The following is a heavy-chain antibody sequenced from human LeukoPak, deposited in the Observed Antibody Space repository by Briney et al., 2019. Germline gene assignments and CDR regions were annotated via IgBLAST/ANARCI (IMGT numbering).Heavy chain of an antibody. J-gene: IGHJ4*02. V-gene: IGHV1-24*01. Sequence: ASVKVSCKVSGYTLTELSMHWVRQALGKGLEWMGGFDPEDGETIYAQKFQGRVTMTEDTSTDTAYMELSSLRSEDTAVYYCATFRFGELPYASFDYWGQGTLVTVSS. CDR3: ATFRFGELPYASFDY. D-gene: IGHD3-10*01. CDR1: GYTLTELS. CDR2: FDPEDGET.